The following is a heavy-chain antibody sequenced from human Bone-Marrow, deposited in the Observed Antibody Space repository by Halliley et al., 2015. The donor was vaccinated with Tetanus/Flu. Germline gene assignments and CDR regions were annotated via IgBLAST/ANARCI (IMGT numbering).Heavy chain of an antibody. D-gene: IGHD2-21*01. CDR3: ARHAPTDIPGGKHSLDV. V-gene: IGHV4-59*08. CDR1: GGSISSNY. Sequence: LRLSCTVSGGSISSNYWSWIRQPPGKGLEWIGYIYNSGSTYYNPSLKSRVTISVDTSNNQFSLKVTSVTAADTAVYYCARHAPTDIPGGKHSLDVWGQGTTVTVSS. J-gene: IGHJ6*02. CDR2: IYNSGST.